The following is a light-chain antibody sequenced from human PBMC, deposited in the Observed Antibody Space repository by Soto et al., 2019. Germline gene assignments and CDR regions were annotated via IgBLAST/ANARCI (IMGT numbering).Light chain of an antibody. CDR2: SAS. CDR1: QSVSSY. J-gene: IGKJ4*01. CDR3: QQYSKWPLT. V-gene: IGKV3-15*01. Sequence: EIVMTQSPVTLSVSPGERATLSCRASQSVSSYLAWYQQKRGQAPRLLIHSASTRATGITARFSGSGSATEFILTISSLQSEDFAVYYCQQYSKWPLTFGGGTKVEIK.